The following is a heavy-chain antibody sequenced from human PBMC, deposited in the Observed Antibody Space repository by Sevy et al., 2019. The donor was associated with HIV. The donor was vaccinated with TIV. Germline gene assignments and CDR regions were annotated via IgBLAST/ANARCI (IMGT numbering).Heavy chain of an antibody. CDR2: IKSKTDGATR. CDR3: AAGVGASDFDY. V-gene: IGHV3-15*01. J-gene: IGHJ4*02. D-gene: IGHD1-26*01. Sequence: GGSLRLSCVASGFTFNKAWMSWVRQAPGKGLEWVGRIKSKTDGATRDLAAPLKGRIIISRDDSKNTLYLQISNLKIEDTGVYFCAAGVGASDFDYWGQGTLVTVS. CDR1: GFTFNKAW.